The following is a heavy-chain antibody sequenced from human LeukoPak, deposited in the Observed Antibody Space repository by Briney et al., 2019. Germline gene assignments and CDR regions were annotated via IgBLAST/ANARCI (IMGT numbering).Heavy chain of an antibody. V-gene: IGHV4-34*01. CDR3: ARIYYYDSSGYSSRSLYNWFDP. CDR1: GGSFSGYY. Sequence: SETLFLTCAVYGGSFSGYYWSWIRQPPGKGLEWIGEINHSGSTNYNPSLKSRVTISVDTSKNQFSLKLSSVTAADTAVYYCARIYYYDSSGYSSRSLYNWFDPWGQGTLVTVSS. D-gene: IGHD3-22*01. CDR2: INHSGST. J-gene: IGHJ5*02.